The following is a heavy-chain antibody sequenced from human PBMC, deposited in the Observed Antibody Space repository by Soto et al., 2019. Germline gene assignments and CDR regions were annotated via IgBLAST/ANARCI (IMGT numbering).Heavy chain of an antibody. Sequence: QVQLVQSGAEVKKPGSSVKFSCKASGGTFSNYVITWVRQAPGQGLECMGGIIPISGTANYAQKFQGRVTITADEHTSTVYMELSSLRSEDTAVYYCARGWNDFPHWGQGTLVTVSS. CDR1: GGTFSNYV. CDR3: ARGWNDFPH. V-gene: IGHV1-69*01. CDR2: IIPISGTA. J-gene: IGHJ1*01. D-gene: IGHD1-1*01.